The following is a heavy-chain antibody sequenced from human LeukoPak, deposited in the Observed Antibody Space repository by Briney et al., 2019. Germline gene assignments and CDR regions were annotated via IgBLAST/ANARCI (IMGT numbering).Heavy chain of an antibody. D-gene: IGHD2-8*02. Sequence: PGGSLRLSCAASGFTFDDYAMHWVRQAPGKGLEWVSLISGDGGSTYYADSVKGRFTISRDNSKNSLYLQMDSLRTEDTALYYCVKTLTGYLVALWFDPWGQGTLVTVSS. J-gene: IGHJ5*02. V-gene: IGHV3-43*02. CDR1: GFTFDDYA. CDR2: ISGDGGST. CDR3: VKTLTGYLVALWFDP.